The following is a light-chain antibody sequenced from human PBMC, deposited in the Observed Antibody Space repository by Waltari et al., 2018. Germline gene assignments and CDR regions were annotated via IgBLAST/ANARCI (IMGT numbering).Light chain of an antibody. CDR1: QSVNNNY. CDR3: QQYATSPEA. V-gene: IGKV3-20*01. J-gene: IGKJ4*01. Sequence: EIVLTQSPGTLSLSPGERATLSCRASQSVNNNYLAWYQQKPGKAHSLLLYAASTRATGIPDRFRGSGSGTDFTLTISRLEPEDFAAYYCQQYATSPEAFGGGTKVDIK. CDR2: AAS.